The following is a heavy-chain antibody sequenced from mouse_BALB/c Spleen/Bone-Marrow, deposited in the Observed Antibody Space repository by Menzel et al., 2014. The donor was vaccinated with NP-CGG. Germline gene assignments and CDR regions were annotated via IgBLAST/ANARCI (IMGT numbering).Heavy chain of an antibody. CDR1: GYTFTSYW. CDR3: ARNWDYVDY. V-gene: IGHV1-69*02. J-gene: IGHJ2*01. CDR2: IDPSDSAT. D-gene: IGHD4-1*01. Sequence: QVQLQQSGAELVKPGAPVTLSCTASGYTFTSYWLHWVKQRPGRGLEWIGRIDPSDSATHYNHQFKDKATLTVDTSSSXXXXQLSSQTSEDSADYDGARNWDYVDYWGQGTTRTVAA.